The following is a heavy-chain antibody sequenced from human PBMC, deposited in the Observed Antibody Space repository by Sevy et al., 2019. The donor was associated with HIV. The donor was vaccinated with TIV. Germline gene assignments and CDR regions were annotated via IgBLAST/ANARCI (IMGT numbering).Heavy chain of an antibody. J-gene: IGHJ3*02. D-gene: IGHD3-22*01. V-gene: IGHV1-18*01. CDR3: ARDGAYYYDSSGYYDSFDI. Sequence: ASVKVSCKASGYTFTSYGISWVRQAPGQGLEWMGWISAYNGNTNYAQKLQGRVTMTTDTSTGTAYMELRSLRSDDTAVYYCARDGAYYYDSSGYYDSFDIWGQGTMVTVSS. CDR2: ISAYNGNT. CDR1: GYTFTSYG.